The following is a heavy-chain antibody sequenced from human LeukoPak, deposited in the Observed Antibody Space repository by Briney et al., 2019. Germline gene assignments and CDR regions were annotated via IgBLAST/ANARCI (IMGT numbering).Heavy chain of an antibody. CDR1: GYTLTELS. Sequence: ASVKVSCKVSGYTLTELSMHWVRQAPGKGLEWMGGFDPEDGETICAQKFQGRVTMTEDTPTGTAYMELSSLRSEDTAVYYCATVNRVAYPTPQNWFDPWGQGTLVTVPS. CDR2: FDPEDGET. V-gene: IGHV1-24*01. J-gene: IGHJ5*02. CDR3: ATVNRVAYPTPQNWFDP. D-gene: IGHD2-15*01.